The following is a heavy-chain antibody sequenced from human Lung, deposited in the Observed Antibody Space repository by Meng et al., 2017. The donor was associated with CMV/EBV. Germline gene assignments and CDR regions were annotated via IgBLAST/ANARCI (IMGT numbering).Heavy chain of an antibody. Sequence: SETLSLXYTVSGASVSSYTNYWSWIWQSPGKGLEWIGYIYYTGSTKYTPSLKSRVTMSVDTSKNHLSLKLSSVSAADTAVYYCARVHYDISTGYQFDLWGQGTLVXVSS. D-gene: IGHD3-9*01. CDR2: IYYTGST. V-gene: IGHV4-61*03. CDR1: GASVSSYTNY. CDR3: ARVHYDISTGYQFDL. J-gene: IGHJ4*02.